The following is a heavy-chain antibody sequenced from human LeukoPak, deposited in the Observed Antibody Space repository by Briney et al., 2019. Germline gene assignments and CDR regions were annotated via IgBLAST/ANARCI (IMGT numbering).Heavy chain of an antibody. Sequence: KSSETLSLTCTVSGGSISSYYWSWIRQPPGKGLEWIGYIYYSGSTNYNPSLKGRVTISVDTSKNQFSLKLSSVTAADTAVYYCARIEDYGGNSVNYWGQGTLVTVSS. CDR3: ARIEDYGGNSVNY. J-gene: IGHJ4*02. CDR1: GGSISSYY. D-gene: IGHD4-23*01. CDR2: IYYSGST. V-gene: IGHV4-59*01.